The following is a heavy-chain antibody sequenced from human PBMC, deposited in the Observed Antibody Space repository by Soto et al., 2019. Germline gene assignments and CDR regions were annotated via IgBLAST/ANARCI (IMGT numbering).Heavy chain of an antibody. CDR1: GYTFTSYG. CDR2: ISAYNGNT. D-gene: IGHD3-16*02. V-gene: IGHV1-18*01. J-gene: IGHJ6*02. Sequence: QVQLVQSGAEVKKPGASVKVSCKASGYTFTSYGISWVRQAPGQGLEWMGWISAYNGNTNYAQKLQGRVTMTTDTSRSTAYMEVRSLRSDATAAYSCARESRSWAGGMDVWGQGTTVTVSS. CDR3: ARESRSWAGGMDV.